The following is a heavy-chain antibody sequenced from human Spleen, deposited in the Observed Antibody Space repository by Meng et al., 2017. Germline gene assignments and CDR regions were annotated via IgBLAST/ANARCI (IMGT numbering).Heavy chain of an antibody. V-gene: IGHV3-21*01. D-gene: IGHD3-16*02. J-gene: IGHJ4*02. CDR2: ISSSSSYI. CDR1: GFTLSSYS. CDR3: TRDFLPTFGGVIVRDY. Sequence: GGSLRLSCAASGFTLSSYSMNWVRQAPGKGLEWVSSISSSSSYIYYADSVKGRFTISRENAKNSLYLQMNSLRAEDTAVYYCTRDFLPTFGGVIVRDYWGQGTLVTVSS.